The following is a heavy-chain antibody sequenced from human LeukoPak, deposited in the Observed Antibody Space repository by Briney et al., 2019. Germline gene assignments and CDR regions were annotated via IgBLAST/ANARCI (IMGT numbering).Heavy chain of an antibody. CDR1: GFTFSSYG. V-gene: IGHV3-30*02. Sequence: GGSLRLSCAASGFTFSSYGMHWVRQAPGKGLEWVAFIRYDGSNKYYADSVKGRFTISRDNSKNTLYLQMNSLRSEDTAVYYCARVGLHYYDSSGPPLYYMDVWGKGTTVTVSS. D-gene: IGHD3-22*01. CDR2: IRYDGSNK. J-gene: IGHJ6*03. CDR3: ARVGLHYYDSSGPPLYYMDV.